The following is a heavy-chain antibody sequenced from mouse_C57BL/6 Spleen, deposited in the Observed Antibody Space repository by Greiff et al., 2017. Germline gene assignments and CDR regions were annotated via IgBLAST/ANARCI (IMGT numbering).Heavy chain of an antibody. Sequence: QVQLQQPGTELVKPGASVKLSCKASGYTFTSYWMHWVKQRPGQGLVWIGNINPSNGGTNYNEKFKSKATLTVDKSSSTSYMQLSSLTSEDSAVYYCARDITTVVVDYWGQGTTLTVSS. J-gene: IGHJ2*01. CDR2: INPSNGGT. D-gene: IGHD1-1*01. CDR3: ARDITTVVVDY. CDR1: GYTFTSYW. V-gene: IGHV1-53*01.